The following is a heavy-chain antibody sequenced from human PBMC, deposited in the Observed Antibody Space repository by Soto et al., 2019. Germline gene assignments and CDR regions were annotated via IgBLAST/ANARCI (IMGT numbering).Heavy chain of an antibody. Sequence: SETLSLTCTVSGGSISSSSYYWGWIRQPPGKGLEWIGSIYYSGSTYYNPSLKSRVTISVDTSKNQFSLKLSSVTAADTAVYYCARGPNWNYAQLHFDHWGQGILVTVS. J-gene: IGHJ4*02. CDR1: GGSISSSSYY. D-gene: IGHD1-7*01. V-gene: IGHV4-39*01. CDR3: ARGPNWNYAQLHFDH. CDR2: IYYSGST.